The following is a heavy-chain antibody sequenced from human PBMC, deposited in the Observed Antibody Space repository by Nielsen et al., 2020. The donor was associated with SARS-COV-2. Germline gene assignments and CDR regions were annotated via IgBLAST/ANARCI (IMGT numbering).Heavy chain of an antibody. Sequence: GGSLRLSCTASGFTFSYYEMNWVRQAPGQGLEWVSYISGNGENIDYADFVEGRFTLSRDNAENSLYLQLNSLRAEDTALYYCAREQRTSGFDYWGQGILVIVSS. J-gene: IGHJ4*02. D-gene: IGHD2-2*01. V-gene: IGHV3-48*03. CDR3: AREQRTSGFDY. CDR2: ISGNGENI. CDR1: GFTFSYYE.